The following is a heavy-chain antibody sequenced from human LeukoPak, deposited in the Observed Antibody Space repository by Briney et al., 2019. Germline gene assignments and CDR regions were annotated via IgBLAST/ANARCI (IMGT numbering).Heavy chain of an antibody. CDR2: ISSSGSST. V-gene: IGHV3-11*05. Sequence: PGGSLRLSCATSGFTFSDFYMSWIRQAPGKGLEWISYISSSGSSTNYADSVKGRFTISRDNAKNSLYLQMNSLRAEDTAVYYCARDLTKESGYWGQGTLVTVSS. D-gene: IGHD3-3*01. J-gene: IGHJ4*02. CDR1: GFTFSDFY. CDR3: ARDLTKESGY.